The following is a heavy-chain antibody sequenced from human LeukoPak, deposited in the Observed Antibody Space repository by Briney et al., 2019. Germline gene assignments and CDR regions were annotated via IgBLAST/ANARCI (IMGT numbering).Heavy chain of an antibody. CDR3: ARDSDGADY. Sequence: GGSLRLSCAASGFTFSSYAMHWVRQAPGKGLEYVSAISSNGGSTYYANSVKGRFTISRDNSKNTLYLQMGSLRAEDMAVYYCARDSDGADYWGQGTLVTVSS. V-gene: IGHV3-64*01. CDR2: ISSNGGST. D-gene: IGHD3-10*01. CDR1: GFTFSSYA. J-gene: IGHJ4*02.